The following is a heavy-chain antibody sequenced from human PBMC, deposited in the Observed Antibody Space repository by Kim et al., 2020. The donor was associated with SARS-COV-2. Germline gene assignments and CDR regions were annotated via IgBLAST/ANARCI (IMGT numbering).Heavy chain of an antibody. CDR2: IYYSGST. V-gene: IGHV4-39*01. CDR3: ARLGSSGYYHFDY. Sequence: SETLSLTCTVSGGSISSSSYYWGWIRQPPGKGLEWIGSIYYSGSTYYNPSLKSRVTISVDTSKNQFSLKLSSVTAADTAVYYCARLGSSGYYHFDYWGQGTLVTVSS. CDR1: GGSISSSSYY. J-gene: IGHJ4*02. D-gene: IGHD3-22*01.